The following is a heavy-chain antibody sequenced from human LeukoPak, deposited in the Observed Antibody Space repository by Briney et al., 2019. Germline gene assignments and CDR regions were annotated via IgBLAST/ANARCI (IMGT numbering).Heavy chain of an antibody. CDR3: AREGRLAAAGYYYYGMDV. J-gene: IGHJ6*02. CDR2: ISAYNGNT. CDR1: GYTFTTYY. D-gene: IGHD6-13*01. Sequence: ASVKVSCKASGYTFTTYYIHWVRQAPGQGLEWMGWISAYNGNTNYAQKLQGRVTMTTDTSTSTAYMELRSLRSDDTAVYYCAREGRLAAAGYYYYGMDVWGQGTTVTVSS. V-gene: IGHV1-18*04.